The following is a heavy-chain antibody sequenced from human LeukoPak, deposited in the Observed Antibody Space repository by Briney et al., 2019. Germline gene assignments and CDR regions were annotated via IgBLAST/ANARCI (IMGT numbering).Heavy chain of an antibody. CDR1: GYTFTDYY. J-gene: IGHJ4*02. CDR2: INPNSGGT. V-gene: IGHV1-2*02. CDR3: ARATDVDY. Sequence: ASVKVSCRASGYTFTDYYMHWVRQAPGQGLEWMGWINPNSGGTNYAQKFQGRVTMTRDTSISTVYMELNRLRSDDTAVYYCARATDVDYWGQGTLVTVSS.